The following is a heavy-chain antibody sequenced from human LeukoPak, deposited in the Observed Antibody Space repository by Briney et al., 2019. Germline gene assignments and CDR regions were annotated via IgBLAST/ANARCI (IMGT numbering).Heavy chain of an antibody. V-gene: IGHV4-39*07. D-gene: IGHD2-8*01. CDR2: IYYSGST. J-gene: IGHJ6*03. Sequence: SETLSLTCAVSGGSISSSSYYWGWIRQPPGKGLEWIGSIYYSGSTYSNPSLNSRVTISVDTSKNQFSLRLSSVTAADTAVYYCARGGGVGYYYYYMDVWGKGTTVTVSS. CDR3: ARGGGVGYYYYYMDV. CDR1: GGSISSSSYY.